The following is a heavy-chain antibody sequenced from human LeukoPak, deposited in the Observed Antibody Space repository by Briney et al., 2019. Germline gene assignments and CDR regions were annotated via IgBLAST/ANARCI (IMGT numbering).Heavy chain of an antibody. Sequence: SETLSLTCTVSGYSISSDYYWGWIRQPPGRGLEWIGTIYHNGSTYYNPSLKSPVTISVDTSKNQFSLRLSSVTAADTAVYYCARYDVWGTYRAFDYWGQGTLVTVSS. J-gene: IGHJ4*02. CDR3: ARYDVWGTYRAFDY. CDR2: IYHNGST. V-gene: IGHV4-38-2*02. CDR1: GYSISSDYY. D-gene: IGHD3-16*02.